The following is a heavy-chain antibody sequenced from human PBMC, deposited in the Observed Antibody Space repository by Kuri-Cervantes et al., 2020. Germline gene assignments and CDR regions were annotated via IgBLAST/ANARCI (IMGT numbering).Heavy chain of an antibody. D-gene: IGHD3-22*01. J-gene: IGHJ6*02. CDR1: GGSISSYY. Sequence: GSLRLSCTVSGGSISSYYWSWIRQPAGKGLEWIGRIYTSGSTNYNPSLKSRVTISVDTSKNQFSLKLSSVTAADTAVYYCARGGRNYYDSSGYTWDYYYGMDVWGQGTTVTVSS. CDR3: ARGGRNYYDSSGYTWDYYYGMDV. V-gene: IGHV4-4*07. CDR2: IYTSGST.